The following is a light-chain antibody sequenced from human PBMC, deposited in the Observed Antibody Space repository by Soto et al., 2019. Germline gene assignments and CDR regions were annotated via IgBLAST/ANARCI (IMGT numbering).Light chain of an antibody. V-gene: IGLV2-23*01. Sequence: QSALTQPASVSGSPGQSITISCTGTSSDVGTYNLVSWYQQYPGNAPRLMIFEGSKRPSGVSNRFSGAKSGSTASLTISGLQAEVEADFYCCSYVGGGIYVFGTGTKVTVL. CDR2: EGS. CDR3: CSYVGGGIYV. J-gene: IGLJ1*01. CDR1: SSDVGTYNL.